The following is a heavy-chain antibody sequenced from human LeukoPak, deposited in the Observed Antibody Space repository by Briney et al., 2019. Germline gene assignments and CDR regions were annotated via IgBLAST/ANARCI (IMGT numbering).Heavy chain of an antibody. D-gene: IGHD3-22*01. CDR2: ISGSGGST. CDR3: AKDGDSRGYYNY. J-gene: IGHJ4*02. Sequence: AGGSLRLSCAASGFTLSSYAMSWVRQAPGKGLEWVSAISGSGGSTYYADSVKGLFPISRDNSKNTLYLRMNSLRADDTAVYYCAKDGDSRGYYNYWGQGTLVTVSS. V-gene: IGHV3-23*01. CDR1: GFTLSSYA.